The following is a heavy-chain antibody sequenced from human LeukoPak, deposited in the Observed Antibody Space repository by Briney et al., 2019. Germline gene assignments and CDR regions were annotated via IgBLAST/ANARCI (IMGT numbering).Heavy chain of an antibody. CDR3: TTDLYSSSWFQH. J-gene: IGHJ1*01. V-gene: IGHV3-15*01. CDR1: GFTFSNAW. D-gene: IGHD6-13*01. Sequence: GGSLRLSCAASGFTFSNAWMSWVRQAPGKGLEWVGRIKSKTDGGTTDYAAPVKGRFTISRDDSKNTLYLQMNSLKTEDTAVYYCTTDLYSSSWFQHWGQGTLVTVSS. CDR2: IKSKTDGGTT.